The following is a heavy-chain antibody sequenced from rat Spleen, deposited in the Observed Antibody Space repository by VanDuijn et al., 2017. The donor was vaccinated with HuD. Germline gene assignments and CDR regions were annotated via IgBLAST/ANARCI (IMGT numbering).Heavy chain of an antibody. CDR3: ARALSFDY. CDR2: INYSGNT. Sequence: EVQLQESGPGLVKPSQSLSLTCSVTGYSIISNYWGWIRKFPGNKMEWIGHINYSGNTNYNPSLRSRISITRDTSRNQFFLQLNSVITEDTATYYCARALSFDYWGQGVMVTVSS. V-gene: IGHV3-1*01. J-gene: IGHJ2*01. CDR1: GYSIISNY.